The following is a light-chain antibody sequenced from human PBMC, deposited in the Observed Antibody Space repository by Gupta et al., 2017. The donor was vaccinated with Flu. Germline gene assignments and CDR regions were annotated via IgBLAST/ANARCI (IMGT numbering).Light chain of an antibody. V-gene: IGKV3-20*01. Sequence: EIVLTQSPGTLSLSPGERATLSCGASQSVNRNFLAWYQQKPGQAPSLLIYATSRRATGLPDRFSGDGSGTDFTLTISIRAPEDFAMYYCQLGGNSPNTFGGGTKVEIK. CDR3: QLGGNSPNT. CDR2: ATS. J-gene: IGKJ4*01. CDR1: QSVNRNF.